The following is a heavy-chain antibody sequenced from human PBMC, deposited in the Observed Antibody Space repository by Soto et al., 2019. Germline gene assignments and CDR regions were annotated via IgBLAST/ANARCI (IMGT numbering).Heavy chain of an antibody. V-gene: IGHV3-33*01. Sequence: QVQLVESGGGGVQPGGSLRLSCVASGFSLSGKGIHWVRQAPGKGLEWVALIWYDGSIKYYAYSVKGRFTVSRDNSKNMVWLQVNSLRADDTGIYYCARDGRDSVFDVWGQGTMVTVSS. CDR2: IWYDGSIK. CDR1: GFSLSGKG. D-gene: IGHD2-21*02. CDR3: ARDGRDSVFDV. J-gene: IGHJ3*01.